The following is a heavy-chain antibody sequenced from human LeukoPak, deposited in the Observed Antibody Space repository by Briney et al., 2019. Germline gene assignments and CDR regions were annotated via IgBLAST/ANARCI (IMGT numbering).Heavy chain of an antibody. CDR1: GFTFSNYA. V-gene: IGHV3-23*01. J-gene: IGHJ6*02. CDR3: ARDRIAAAVVTANDYYYGMDV. D-gene: IGHD2-21*02. CDR2: ISGSGGST. Sequence: GGSLRLSCAASGFTFSNYAMSWVRQAPGKGLEWVSAISGSGGSTYYADSVKGRFTISRDNSKNTLYLQMNSLRAEDTAVYYCARDRIAAAVVTANDYYYGMDVWGQGTTVTVPS.